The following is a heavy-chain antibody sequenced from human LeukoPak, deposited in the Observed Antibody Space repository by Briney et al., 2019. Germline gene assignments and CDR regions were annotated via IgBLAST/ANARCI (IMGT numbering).Heavy chain of an antibody. J-gene: IGHJ6*03. CDR3: AADIVVVVAAYYYMDV. CDR1: GFTFSDYY. V-gene: IGHV3-11*04. D-gene: IGHD2-15*01. CDR2: ISSSGSTI. Sequence: GGSLRLSCAASGFTFSDYYMSWLRQAPGKGLEWVSYISSSGSTIYYADSVKGRFTISRDNAKNSLYLQMNSLRAEDTAVYYCAADIVVVVAAYYYMDVWGKGTTVTVSS.